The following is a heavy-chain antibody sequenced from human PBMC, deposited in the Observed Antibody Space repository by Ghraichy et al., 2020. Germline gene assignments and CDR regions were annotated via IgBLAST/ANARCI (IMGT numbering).Heavy chain of an antibody. J-gene: IGHJ5*02. D-gene: IGHD3-22*01. Sequence: VKVSCKASGYTFTSYDINWVRQATGQGLEWMGWMNPNTGNTGYAQKFQGRVTMTRDTSISTAYMELSSLRSEDTAVYYCGRMHYYDSSGNWFDPWGQGTLVTVSS. CDR1: GYTFTSYD. CDR3: GRMHYYDSSGNWFDP. CDR2: MNPNTGNT. V-gene: IGHV1-8*01.